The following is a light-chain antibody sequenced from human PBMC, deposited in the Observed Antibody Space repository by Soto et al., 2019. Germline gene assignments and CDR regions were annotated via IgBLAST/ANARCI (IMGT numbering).Light chain of an antibody. V-gene: IGKV1-27*01. Sequence: DVQMTQSPSSLSASVGDRVTITCRASQGISSFLAWYQQLPGKVPKLLIYSASTLQSGVPSRFSGSGSGTDFTLTINRVEPEDFAVYFCQQYAGSPRTFGQGTKVDIK. CDR1: QGISSF. J-gene: IGKJ1*01. CDR2: SAS. CDR3: QQYAGSPRT.